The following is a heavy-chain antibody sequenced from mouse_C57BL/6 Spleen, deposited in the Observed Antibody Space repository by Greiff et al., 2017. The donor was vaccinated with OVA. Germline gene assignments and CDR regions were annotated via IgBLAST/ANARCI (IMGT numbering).Heavy chain of an antibody. J-gene: IGHJ3*01. D-gene: IGHD2-5*01. CDR1: GFTFSSYA. Sequence: EVKLMESGEGLVKPGGSLKLSCAASGFTFSSYAMSWVRQTPEKRLEWVAYISSGGDYIYYADTVKGRFTISRDNARNTLYLQMSSLKSEDTAMYYCTRDDSKGDLAYWGQGTLVTVSA. CDR3: TRDDSKGDLAY. V-gene: IGHV5-9-1*02. CDR2: ISSGGDYI.